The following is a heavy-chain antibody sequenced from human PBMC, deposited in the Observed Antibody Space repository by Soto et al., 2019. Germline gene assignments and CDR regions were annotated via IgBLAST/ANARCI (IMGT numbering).Heavy chain of an antibody. V-gene: IGHV4-4*02. CDR2: IFHDGTA. Sequence: QVKLQESGPGLATPSGTLSLTCAVSGVSISSGNWWTWVRQTPQRGLEYIGEIFHDGTANYYPSFERRVAISVDTSKNQFSLKLTSVTAADTAIYFCARLVYDTRLNYMHFDFWGQAALVTVSS. J-gene: IGHJ4*02. D-gene: IGHD2-8*01. CDR1: GVSISSGNW. CDR3: ARLVYDTRLNYMHFDF.